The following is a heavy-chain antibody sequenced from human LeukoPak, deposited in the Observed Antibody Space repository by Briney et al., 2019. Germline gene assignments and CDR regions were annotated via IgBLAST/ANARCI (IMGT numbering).Heavy chain of an antibody. Sequence: ASVKVSCKASGGTFSSYAISWVRQAPGQGLEWMGGIIPIFGTANYAQKFQSRVTITADESTSTAYMELSSLRSEDTAVYYCATDLQGSWSYSFDAFDIWGQGTMVTVSS. D-gene: IGHD3-10*01. CDR1: GGTFSSYA. CDR3: ATDLQGSWSYSFDAFDI. V-gene: IGHV1-69*01. J-gene: IGHJ3*02. CDR2: IIPIFGTA.